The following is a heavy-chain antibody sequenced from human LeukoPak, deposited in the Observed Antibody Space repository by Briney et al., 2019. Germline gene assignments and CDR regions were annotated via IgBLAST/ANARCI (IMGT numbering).Heavy chain of an antibody. Sequence: ASVKVSCKASGYTFTSYGISWVRQAPGQGLEWMGWISAYNGNTNYAQKPQGRVTMTTDTSTSTAYMELRSLRSDDTAVYYCARDRQQLVRNYYYGMDVWGQGTTVTVSS. CDR2: ISAYNGNT. V-gene: IGHV1-18*01. J-gene: IGHJ6*02. D-gene: IGHD6-13*01. CDR1: GYTFTSYG. CDR3: ARDRQQLVRNYYYGMDV.